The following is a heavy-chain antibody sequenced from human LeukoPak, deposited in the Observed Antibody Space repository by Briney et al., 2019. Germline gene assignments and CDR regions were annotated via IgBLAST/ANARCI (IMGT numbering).Heavy chain of an antibody. CDR2: IYYNGIT. V-gene: IGHV4-59*08. CDR1: GGSISSYY. CDR3: ARLTGANGDRDY. Sequence: KPSETLSLTCTVSGGSISSYYWSWIRQPPGKGLEWIGYIYYNGITNYNPSLKSRVTMSVDTSKNQFSLKLSSVTATDTAVYYCARLTGANGDRDYWGQGTLVTVTS. D-gene: IGHD4-17*01. J-gene: IGHJ4*02.